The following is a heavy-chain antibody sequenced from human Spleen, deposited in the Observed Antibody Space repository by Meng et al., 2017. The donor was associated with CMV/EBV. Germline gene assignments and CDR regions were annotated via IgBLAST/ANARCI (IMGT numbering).Heavy chain of an antibody. CDR2: ITATSGST. D-gene: IGHD6-19*01. Sequence: GESLKISCAVSRFTFSNFAMSWVRQAPGKGLEWVSAITATSGSTYHADSVKGRFTISRDNSKNTLYLQMNSLRAEDTAVYYCARGWLMHGVAVAGTPFDYWGQGTLVTVSS. V-gene: IGHV3-23*01. J-gene: IGHJ4*02. CDR3: ARGWLMHGVAVAGTPFDY. CDR1: RFTFSNFA.